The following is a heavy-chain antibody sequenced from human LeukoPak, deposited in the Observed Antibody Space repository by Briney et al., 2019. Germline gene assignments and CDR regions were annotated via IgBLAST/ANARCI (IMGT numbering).Heavy chain of an antibody. CDR2: IWYDGSDK. CDR1: GFTFSSYG. D-gene: IGHD5-18*01. V-gene: IGHV3-33*01. CDR3: ARDTDSYGYGTFDY. J-gene: IGHJ4*02. Sequence: TGGSLRLSCAASGFTFSSYGMHWVRQAPGKGLEWVAVIWYDGSDKYYADSVKGRFTISRDNSKNTLYLQMNSLGAEDTAAYYCARDTDSYGYGTFDYWGQGTLVTVSS.